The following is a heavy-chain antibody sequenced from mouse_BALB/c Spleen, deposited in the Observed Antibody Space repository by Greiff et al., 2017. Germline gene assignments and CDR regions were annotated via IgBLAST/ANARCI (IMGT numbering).Heavy chain of an antibody. CDR3: TREEYGNAMDY. D-gene: IGHD2-10*02. CDR2: INPSNGGT. CDR1: GYTFTSYY. V-gene: IGHV1S81*02. Sequence: QVQLQQPGGELVKPGASVKLSCKASGYTFTSYYMYWVKQRPGQGLEWIGGINPSNGGTNFNEKFKSKATLTVDKSSSTAYMQLSSLTSEDSAVYYCTREEYGNAMDYWGQGTSVTVSS. J-gene: IGHJ4*01.